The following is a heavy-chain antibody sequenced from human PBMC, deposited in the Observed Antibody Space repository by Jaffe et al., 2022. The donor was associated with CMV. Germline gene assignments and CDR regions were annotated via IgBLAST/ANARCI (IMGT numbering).Heavy chain of an antibody. J-gene: IGHJ6*03. Sequence: EVQLVQSGAEVKKPGESLKISCKGSGYSFTSYWIGWVRQMPGKGLEWMGIIYPGDSDTRYSPSFQGQVTISADKSISTAYLQWSSLKASDTAMYYCARQGRRGYSGYEDSSYYYYMDVWGKGTTVTVSS. V-gene: IGHV5-51*01. CDR2: IYPGDSDT. CDR1: GYSFTSYW. CDR3: ARQGRRGYSGYEDSSYYYYMDV. D-gene: IGHD5-12*01.